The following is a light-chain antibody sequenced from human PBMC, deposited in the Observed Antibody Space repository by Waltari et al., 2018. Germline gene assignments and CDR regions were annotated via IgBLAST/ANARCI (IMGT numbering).Light chain of an antibody. CDR1: SSDVGSHNL. CDR3: CSYAGGTASIL. Sequence: QSALTQPASVSGSPGQSITISCTGTSSDVGSHNLVSWYQHHPGKAPQPMISEDTKRPPVFSNRFSGSKSRNPASLTVSGLQSEDEADYSGCSYAGGTASILLGGGTKLTVL. J-gene: IGLJ2*01. V-gene: IGLV2-23*01. CDR2: EDT.